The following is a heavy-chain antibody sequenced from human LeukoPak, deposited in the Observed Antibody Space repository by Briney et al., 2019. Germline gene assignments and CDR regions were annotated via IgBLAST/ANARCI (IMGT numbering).Heavy chain of an antibody. J-gene: IGHJ3*02. CDR3: ARRGFYYDSSVDAFDI. D-gene: IGHD3-22*01. V-gene: IGHV5-51*01. Sequence: GESLKISCNGSGYSFTSYWLGWVRQMPGKGLEWMGIIYPGDSDTRYSPSFQGQVTISADKSISTAYLQWSSLKASDTAMYYCARRGFYYDSSVDAFDIWGQGTMVTVSS. CDR1: GYSFTSYW. CDR2: IYPGDSDT.